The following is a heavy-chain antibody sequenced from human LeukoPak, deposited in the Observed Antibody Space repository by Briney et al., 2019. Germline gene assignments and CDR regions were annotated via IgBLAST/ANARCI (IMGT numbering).Heavy chain of an antibody. V-gene: IGHV1-2*02. CDR3: ATDILTGYF. D-gene: IGHD3-9*01. Sequence: ASVKVSCKASGYTFTGYYMHWVRQAPGQGLEWMGWINPNSGGTIYAQKFQGRVTMTEDTSTDTAYMELSSLRSGDTAVYYCATDILTGYFWGQGTLVTVSS. CDR2: INPNSGGT. CDR1: GYTFTGYY. J-gene: IGHJ4*02.